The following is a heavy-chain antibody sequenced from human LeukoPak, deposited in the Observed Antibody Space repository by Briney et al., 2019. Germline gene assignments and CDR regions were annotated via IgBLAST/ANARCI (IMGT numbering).Heavy chain of an antibody. Sequence: SETLSLTCTVSGGSISSYYWSWIRQPPGKGLEWIGYIYYSGSTNYNPSLKSRVAISVDTSKNQFSLKLSSVTAADTAVYYCARVKGEYGMDVWGQGTIVTVSS. V-gene: IGHV4-59*01. J-gene: IGHJ6*02. CDR2: IYYSGST. CDR1: GGSISSYY. CDR3: ARVKGEYGMDV. D-gene: IGHD3-10*01.